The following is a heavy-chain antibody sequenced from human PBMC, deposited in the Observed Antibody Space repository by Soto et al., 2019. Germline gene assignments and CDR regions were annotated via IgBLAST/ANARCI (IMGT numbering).Heavy chain of an antibody. V-gene: IGHV3-13*01. D-gene: IGHD3-10*01. CDR2: IGTAGDT. J-gene: IGHJ4*02. CDR1: GFTFSSYG. CDR3: ARDLRGYYGSGSYYAD. Sequence: VQLVESGGGLVQPGGSLRLSCAASGFTFSSYGMHWVRQATGKGLEWVSAIGTAGDTYYPGSVKGRFTISRENAKNSLYLQMNSLRAEDTAVYYCARDLRGYYGSGSYYADWGQGTLVTVSS.